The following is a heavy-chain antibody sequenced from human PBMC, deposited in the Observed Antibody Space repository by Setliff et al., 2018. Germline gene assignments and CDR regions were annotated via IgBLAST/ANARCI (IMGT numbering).Heavy chain of an antibody. V-gene: IGHV4-39*07. CDR3: ARDRQYCSSPTCYSSYFYYYGMDF. CDR2: IDYSGTI. J-gene: IGHJ6*02. CDR1: GGSISSSSYY. D-gene: IGHD2-2*02. Sequence: PSETLSLTCIVSGGSISSSSYYWGWIRQPPGKGLEWIGSIDYSGTIYYNPSLKSRVTISVDTSKNQFSLKLSSVTAADTAVYYCARDRQYCSSPTCYSSYFYYYGMDFWGQGTTVTVSS.